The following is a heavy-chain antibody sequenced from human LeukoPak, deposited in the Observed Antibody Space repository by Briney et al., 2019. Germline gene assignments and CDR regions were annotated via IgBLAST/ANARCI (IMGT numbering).Heavy chain of an antibody. CDR1: GGSISSGSYD. V-gene: IGHV4-61*02. CDR3: ARDPRYYYDSSGFR. CDR2: FYTSGTT. D-gene: IGHD3-22*01. J-gene: IGHJ4*02. Sequence: SETLSLTCTVSGGSISSGSYDWSWIRQPAGKGLEWIGRFYTSGTTNYNPSLKSRVTISVDTSKNQFSLKLSSVTAADTAVYYCARDPRYYYDSSGFRWGQGTLVTVSS.